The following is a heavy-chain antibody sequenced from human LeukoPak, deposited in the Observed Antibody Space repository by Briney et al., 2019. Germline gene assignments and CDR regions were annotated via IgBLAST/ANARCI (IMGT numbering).Heavy chain of an antibody. J-gene: IGHJ5*02. CDR1: GGTFSSYA. V-gene: IGHV1-69*05. CDR3: ARGYYDFWSGYYSNWFDP. Sequence: GASVKVSCKVSGGTFSSYAISWVRQAPGQGLEWMGGIIPIFGTANYAQKFQGRVTMTRNASISTAYMELSSLRSEDTAVYYCARGYYDFWSGYYSNWFDPWGQGTLVTVSS. D-gene: IGHD3-3*01. CDR2: IIPIFGTA.